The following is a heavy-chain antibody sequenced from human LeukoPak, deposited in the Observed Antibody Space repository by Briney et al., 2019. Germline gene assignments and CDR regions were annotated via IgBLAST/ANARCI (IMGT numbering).Heavy chain of an antibody. Sequence: PSETLSLTCAVSGESFSGNFWTWIRQSPGKGLEWIGEINHSGSTNYNPSLKSRVTISVDTSKNQFSLKLSSVTAADTAVYYCARGGTTVTRGADYWGQGTLVTVSS. CDR1: GESFSGNF. D-gene: IGHD4-17*01. CDR3: ARGGTTVTRGADY. CDR2: INHSGST. V-gene: IGHV4-34*01. J-gene: IGHJ4*02.